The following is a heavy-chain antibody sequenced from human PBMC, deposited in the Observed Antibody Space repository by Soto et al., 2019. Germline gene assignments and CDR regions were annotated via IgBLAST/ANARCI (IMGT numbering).Heavy chain of an antibody. Sequence: GGSLRLSCAASGFTFSSYGMHWVRQAPGKGLEWVAVISYDGSNKYYADSVKGRFTISRDNSKNTLYLQMNSLRAEDTAVYYCEKDLFPNTFDYWGQGTLVTVSS. CDR1: GFTFSSYG. V-gene: IGHV3-30*18. J-gene: IGHJ4*02. CDR2: ISYDGSNK. CDR3: EKDLFPNTFDY.